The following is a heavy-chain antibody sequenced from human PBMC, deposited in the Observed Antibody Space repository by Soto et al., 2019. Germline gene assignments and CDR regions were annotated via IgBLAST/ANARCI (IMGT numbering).Heavy chain of an antibody. J-gene: IGHJ4*02. D-gene: IGHD4-4*01. CDR1: GFTFSSSA. Sequence: TGGSLRLSCAASGFTFSSSAMNWVRQAPGKGLEWVSAISGSGGTTYYADSVKGRFTVSRDNSKNTLYLQLDSLRAEDTAVYYCAKGLHLWTYFDYWGQGTLVTVSS. CDR2: ISGSGGTT. CDR3: AKGLHLWTYFDY. V-gene: IGHV3-23*01.